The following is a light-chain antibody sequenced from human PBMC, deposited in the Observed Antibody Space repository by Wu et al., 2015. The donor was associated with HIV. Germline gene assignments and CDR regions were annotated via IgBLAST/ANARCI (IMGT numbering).Light chain of an antibody. CDR3: QQYGSSPQT. CDR2: GAS. V-gene: IGKV3-20*01. Sequence: EDLLTQSPGALSLSPGERVTLSCRASQNINPYNLAWYQQKPGQAPRLLIYGASSRATGIPDRFSGSGSGTDFTLTISRLEPEDFAVYYCQQYGSSPQTFGQGTKVEIK. CDR1: QNINPYN. J-gene: IGKJ1*01.